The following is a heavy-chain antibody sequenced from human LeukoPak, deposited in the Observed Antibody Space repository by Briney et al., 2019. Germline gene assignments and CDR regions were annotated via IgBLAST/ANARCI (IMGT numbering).Heavy chain of an antibody. Sequence: GGSLRLSCAASGFTFSSYGMHWVRQAPGKGLEWVAVIWYDGSNKYYADSVKGRFTISRDNSKNTLYLQMNSLRAEDTAVYYCARAHESDHGGNHYYYGMDVWGQGTTVTVSS. J-gene: IGHJ6*02. CDR2: IWYDGSNK. CDR3: ARAHESDHGGNHYYYGMDV. CDR1: GFTFSSYG. V-gene: IGHV3-33*01. D-gene: IGHD4-23*01.